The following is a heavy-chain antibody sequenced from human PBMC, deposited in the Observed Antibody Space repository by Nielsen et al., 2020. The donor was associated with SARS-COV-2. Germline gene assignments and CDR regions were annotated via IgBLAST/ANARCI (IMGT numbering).Heavy chain of an antibody. CDR2: IYYSGST. D-gene: IGHD6-13*01. J-gene: IGHJ6*02. CDR3: ARGGRWYGGDYYGMDV. V-gene: IGHV4-59*01. CDR1: GGSISSYY. Sequence: SETLSLTCTASGGSISSYYWSWIRQPPGKGLEWIGYIYYSGSTNYNPSFKSRVTISVDTSKNQFSLKLSSVTAADTAVYYCARGGRWYGGDYYGMDVWGQGTTVTVSS.